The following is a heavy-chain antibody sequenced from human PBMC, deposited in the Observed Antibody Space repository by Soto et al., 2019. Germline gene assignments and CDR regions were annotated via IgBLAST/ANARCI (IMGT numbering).Heavy chain of an antibody. V-gene: IGHV4-38-2*01. CDR3: ARSSGYVPGGY. D-gene: IGHD5-12*01. Sequence: PSETLSLTCAVSGYPISSGYYWGWIRQPPGKGLEWIGIIHHSGSTYYNPSLRSRITISVDTSKNQFSLKMPSVTAADTAVYYCARSSGYVPGGYWRQRILVTVPS. CDR1: GYPISSGYY. CDR2: IHHSGST. J-gene: IGHJ4*02.